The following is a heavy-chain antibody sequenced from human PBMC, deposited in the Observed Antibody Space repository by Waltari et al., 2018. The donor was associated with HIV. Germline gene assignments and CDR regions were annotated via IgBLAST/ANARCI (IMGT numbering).Heavy chain of an antibody. Sequence: QVQLQESGPGLVKPSETLSLTCTVSGGSISSYYWSWIRQPPGKGLEWIGYIYYSGSTNYNPSLKSRVTISVDTSKNQFSLKLSSVTAADTAVYYCARGNYYGSGSYKRGGYYCDYWGQGTLVTVSS. CDR3: ARGNYYGSGSYKRGGYYCDY. V-gene: IGHV4-59*01. CDR2: IYYSGST. D-gene: IGHD3-10*01. CDR1: GGSISSYY. J-gene: IGHJ4*02.